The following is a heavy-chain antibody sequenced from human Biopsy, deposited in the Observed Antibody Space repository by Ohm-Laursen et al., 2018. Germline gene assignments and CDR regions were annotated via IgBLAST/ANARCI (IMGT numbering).Heavy chain of an antibody. CDR2: IHHSGST. D-gene: IGHD2-15*01. CDR1: GVSITAYY. J-gene: IGHJ6*02. V-gene: IGHV4-4*09. Sequence: GTLSLTCTVSGVSITAYYWSWIRQPPGKGLECIGNIHHSGSTNYNPSPKSRLTISVDTSKNQFSLKLSSVTAADTAVYYCARMGCSGGSCHYYSYGMDVWGQGTTVTVSS. CDR3: ARMGCSGGSCHYYSYGMDV.